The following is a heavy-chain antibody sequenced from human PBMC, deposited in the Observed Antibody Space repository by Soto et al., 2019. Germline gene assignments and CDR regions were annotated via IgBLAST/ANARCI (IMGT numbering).Heavy chain of an antibody. CDR1: GGSISGDS. J-gene: IGHJ1*01. Sequence: SETLSLTCTVSGGSISGDSLIWIRQAAGRGLEWIGHIYPSGTTSYNPSLRSRVTMSLDTSKNQIFLNLTSVTAADTAVFYCVRGRSYSVYDFWGPGTLVTVSS. CDR3: VRGRSYSVYDF. V-gene: IGHV4-4*07. D-gene: IGHD5-12*01. CDR2: IYPSGTT.